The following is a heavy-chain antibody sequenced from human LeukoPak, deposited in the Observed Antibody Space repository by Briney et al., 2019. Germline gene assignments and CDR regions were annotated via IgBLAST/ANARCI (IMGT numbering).Heavy chain of an antibody. CDR3: AKYYYGSGSPILDY. V-gene: IGHV3-23*01. CDR2: VSDSGDST. D-gene: IGHD3-10*01. J-gene: IGHJ4*02. Sequence: GGSLRLSCAASRFTFANYAMSWVRQAPGKGLEWISTVSDSGDSTYYADSVKGRFTISRDNSKNTLYLQMNNLRAEDTAVYYCAKYYYGSGSPILDYWGQGTLVTVSS. CDR1: RFTFANYA.